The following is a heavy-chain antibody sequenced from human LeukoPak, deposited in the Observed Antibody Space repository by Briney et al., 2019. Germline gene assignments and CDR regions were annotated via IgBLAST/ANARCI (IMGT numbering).Heavy chain of an antibody. CDR1: GFTFSNYW. CDR2: IQQHGSET. Sequence: GGSLRLSCEGSGFTFSNYWMSWVRQAPGKGLEWVANIQQHGSETYYGDSVKGRFTISRDNSKNTLYLQMNSLRAEDTAVYYCAKVDYFDTNGYYGHYFDYWGQGTLVTVSS. V-gene: IGHV3-7*01. J-gene: IGHJ4*02. CDR3: AKVDYFDTNGYYGHYFDY. D-gene: IGHD3-22*01.